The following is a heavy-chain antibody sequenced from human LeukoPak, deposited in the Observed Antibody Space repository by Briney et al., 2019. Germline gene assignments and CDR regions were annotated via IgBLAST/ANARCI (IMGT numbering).Heavy chain of an antibody. V-gene: IGHV3-23*01. CDR2: ISDSGGTT. J-gene: IGHJ5*02. Sequence: PGXSLRLSCAASGFTFSSYAITWVRQAPGKGLEWVSTISDSGGTTYYADSVKGRVTISRHKSKNTLYLQLNSLRPEDTAVYFCAKDYGDYSSWFDPWGQGTLVTVSS. D-gene: IGHD4-17*01. CDR1: GFTFSSYA. CDR3: AKDYGDYSSWFDP.